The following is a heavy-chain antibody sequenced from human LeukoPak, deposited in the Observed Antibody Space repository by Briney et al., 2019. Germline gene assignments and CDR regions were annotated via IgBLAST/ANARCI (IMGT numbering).Heavy chain of an antibody. CDR1: GGTFSSYA. Sequence: SVKVSCKASGGTFSSYAISWVRQAPGQGLEWMGGIIPIFGTANYAQKFQGRVTITADESTSTAYMELSSLRSEDTAVYYCARSPYYYDSSGYYYYYYYMDVWGKGTTVTVSS. CDR2: IIPIFGTA. V-gene: IGHV1-69*13. J-gene: IGHJ6*03. CDR3: ARSPYYYDSSGYYYYYYYMDV. D-gene: IGHD3-22*01.